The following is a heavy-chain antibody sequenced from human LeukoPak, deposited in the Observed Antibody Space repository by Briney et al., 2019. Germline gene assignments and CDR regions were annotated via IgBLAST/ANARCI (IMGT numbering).Heavy chain of an antibody. J-gene: IGHJ6*03. D-gene: IGHD6-6*01. CDR1: GGSFSGYY. CDR3: ARGVRAARPYYYYYMDV. CDR2: INHSGST. Sequence: PSETLSLTCAVYGGSFSGYYWSWIRQPPGKGLEWIGEINHSGSTNYNPSLKSRVTISVDTSKNQCSLKLSSVTAADTAVYYCARGVRAARPYYYYYMDVWGKGTTVTVSS. V-gene: IGHV4-34*01.